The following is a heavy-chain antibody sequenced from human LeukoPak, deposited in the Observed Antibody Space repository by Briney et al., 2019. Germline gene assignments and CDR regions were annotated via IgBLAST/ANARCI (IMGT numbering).Heavy chain of an antibody. J-gene: IGHJ5*02. CDR2: IYPTGST. CDR1: GYSISSGYY. Sequence: SETLSLTCTVSGYSISSGYYWGWIRQPPGKGQEWIGNIYPTGSTYYNPSLKSRVTISVDTSKNQFSLKLSSATAADTAVYYCAREGSWFDPWGQGTLVTVSS. V-gene: IGHV4-38-2*02. D-gene: IGHD2-15*01. CDR3: AREGSWFDP.